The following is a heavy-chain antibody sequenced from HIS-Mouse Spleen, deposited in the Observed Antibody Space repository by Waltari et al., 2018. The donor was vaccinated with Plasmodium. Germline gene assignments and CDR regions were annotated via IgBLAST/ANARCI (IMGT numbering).Heavy chain of an antibody. Sequence: QVQLVESGVGVVQPGRSLRLSCAASGFPFRSFGMHWVRQAPGKGLEWVAVISYDGSNKYYADSVKGRFTISRDNSKNTLYLQMNSLRAEDTAVYYCAKAQGVINFDYWGQGTLVTVSS. CDR3: AKAQGVINFDY. V-gene: IGHV3-30*18. D-gene: IGHD3-16*01. CDR2: ISYDGSNK. CDR1: GFPFRSFG. J-gene: IGHJ4*02.